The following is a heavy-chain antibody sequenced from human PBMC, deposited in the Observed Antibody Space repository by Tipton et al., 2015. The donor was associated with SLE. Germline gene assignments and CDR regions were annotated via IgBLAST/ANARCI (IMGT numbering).Heavy chain of an antibody. CDR2: IYHTGTT. CDR1: GLSITSDYY. J-gene: IGHJ3*02. Sequence: TLSLTCSVSGLSITSDYYWGWIRQPPGKGLEWIGSIYHTGTTYYNPSLKSRVTISADTSKNQFSLKLSSVTAADTAVYYCARHLDGTYGSHAFDIWGQGTMVTVSS. D-gene: IGHD1-26*01. V-gene: IGHV4-38-2*01. CDR3: ARHLDGTYGSHAFDI.